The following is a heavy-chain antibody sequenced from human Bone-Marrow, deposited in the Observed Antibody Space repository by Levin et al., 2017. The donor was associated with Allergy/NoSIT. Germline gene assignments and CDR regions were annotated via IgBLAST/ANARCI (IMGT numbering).Heavy chain of an antibody. CDR1: GFTFKDQA. D-gene: IGHD1-26*01. V-gene: IGHV3-23*01. Sequence: GGSLRLSRGASGFTFKDQAMSWARQAPGKGLEWVSVISKNGGSSYYADSVKGRFTISRDNSKNTVYLQMNSLRAEDTAVYYCAGIYFDYWGQGTLVTVPS. CDR3: AGIYFDY. J-gene: IGHJ4*02. CDR2: ISKNGGSS.